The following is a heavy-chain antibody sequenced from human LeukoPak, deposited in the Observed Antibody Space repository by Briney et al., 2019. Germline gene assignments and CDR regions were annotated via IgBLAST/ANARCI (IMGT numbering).Heavy chain of an antibody. J-gene: IGHJ3*02. CDR1: GGSISNSGYY. Sequence: PSETLPLTCTVSGGSISNSGYYWGWIRQPPGQGLEWIGEINHSGSTNYNPSLKSRVTISVDTSKNQFSLKLSSVTAADTAVYYCARASRGSVVVPAATRDAFDIWGQGTMVTVSS. D-gene: IGHD2-2*01. CDR2: INHSGST. V-gene: IGHV4-39*07. CDR3: ARASRGSVVVPAATRDAFDI.